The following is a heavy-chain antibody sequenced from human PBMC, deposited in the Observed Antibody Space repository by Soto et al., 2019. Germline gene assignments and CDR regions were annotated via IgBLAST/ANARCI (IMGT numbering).Heavy chain of an antibody. J-gene: IGHJ4*02. CDR3: ARMRYSTHVLYY. Sequence: ASVKVSCKASGYTFTSYDINWVRQATGQGLEWMGWMNPNSGNTGYAQKFQGRVTMTRNTSISTAYMELSSLRSEDTAVYYCARMRYSTHVLYYWGQGTLVTVSS. CDR1: GYTFTSYD. V-gene: IGHV1-8*01. D-gene: IGHD4-4*01. CDR2: MNPNSGNT.